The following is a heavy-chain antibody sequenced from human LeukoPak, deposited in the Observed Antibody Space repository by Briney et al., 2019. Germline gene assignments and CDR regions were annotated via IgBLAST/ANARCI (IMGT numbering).Heavy chain of an antibody. CDR1: GGSFSGYY. D-gene: IGHD3-16*02. J-gene: IGHJ4*02. Sequence: SETLSLTCAVYGGSFSGYYWSWIRQPPGKGLEWIGEINHSGSTNYNPSLKSRVTISVDTSKNQFSLKLSSVTAADTAVYYCARGLEDYVWGSYRSARPFDYWGQGTLVTVSS. CDR3: ARGLEDYVWGSYRSARPFDY. CDR2: INHSGST. V-gene: IGHV4-34*01.